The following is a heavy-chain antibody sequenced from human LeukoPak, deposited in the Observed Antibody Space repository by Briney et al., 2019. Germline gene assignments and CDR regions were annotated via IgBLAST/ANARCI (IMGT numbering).Heavy chain of an antibody. CDR3: AKSLVRGVFEY. CDR2: ISWNSGSI. CDR1: GFTFDDYA. J-gene: IGHJ4*02. Sequence: PGGSLRLSCAASGFTFDDYAMHWVRQAPGKGLEWVSGISWNSGSIGYADSVKGRFTISRDNAKNSLYLQMNSLRAEDTALYYCAKSLVRGVFEYWGQGTLVTVSS. D-gene: IGHD3-10*01. V-gene: IGHV3-9*01.